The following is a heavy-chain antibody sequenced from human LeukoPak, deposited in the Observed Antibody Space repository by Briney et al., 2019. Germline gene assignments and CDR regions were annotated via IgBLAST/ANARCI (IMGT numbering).Heavy chain of an antibody. D-gene: IGHD3-3*01. J-gene: IGHJ3*02. V-gene: IGHV3-49*04. CDR3: TRDNTIFGGVPGVGAFDI. Sequence: PGGSLRLSCTASGFTFGDYAMSWVRQAPGKGLEWVGFIRSKAYGGTTEYAASVKGRFTISRDDSKSIAYLQMNSLKTEDTAVYYCTRDNTIFGGVPGVGAFDIWGQGTMVTVSS. CDR2: IRSKAYGGTT. CDR1: GFTFGDYA.